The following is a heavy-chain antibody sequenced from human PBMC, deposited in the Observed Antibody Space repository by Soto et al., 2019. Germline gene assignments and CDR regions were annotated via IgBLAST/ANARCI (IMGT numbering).Heavy chain of an antibody. V-gene: IGHV3-53*01. J-gene: IGHJ3*01. Sequence: DVQLVESGGGLIQPGESLRLSCAAFGLTVSGTKYVAWVRQAPGKGLEWISALYDVFGSFYADSVKGRFTTSSDRSKSTVYLQMNDLRPDDTAVYYCASWHEREHAYDVWGQGTTVIVSS. D-gene: IGHD1-1*01. CDR1: GLTVSGTKY. CDR3: ASWHEREHAYDV. CDR2: LYDVFGS.